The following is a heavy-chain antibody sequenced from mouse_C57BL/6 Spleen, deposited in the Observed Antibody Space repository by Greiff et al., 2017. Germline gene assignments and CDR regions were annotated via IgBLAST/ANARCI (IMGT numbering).Heavy chain of an antibody. CDR1: GFTFSDYG. CDR3: ARSYYGSGGYFDV. D-gene: IGHD1-1*01. CDR2: ISSGSSTI. V-gene: IGHV5-17*01. Sequence: EVKLVESGGGLVKPGGSLKLSCAASGFTFSDYGMHWVRQAPEKGLEWVAYISSGSSTIYYADTVKGRFTISRDNAKNTLFLQRTSLRSEDTAMYYCARSYYGSGGYFDVWGTGTTVTVSS. J-gene: IGHJ1*03.